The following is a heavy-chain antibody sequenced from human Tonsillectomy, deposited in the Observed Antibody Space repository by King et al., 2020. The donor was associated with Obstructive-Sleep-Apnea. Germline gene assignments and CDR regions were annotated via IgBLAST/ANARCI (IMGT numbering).Heavy chain of an antibody. CDR1: GCTFSSDS. V-gene: IGHV1-69*04. Sequence: QLVQSGAEVKKPGSSLKVSCKASGCTFSSDSISWVRQSPVQRVDLMGGCVPILGFANYAQTFHGSVTITADNSTSSAYMELSSLRSEDTAVYYCARGEVTNDYWGQGTLVTVSS. CDR3: ARGEVTNDY. J-gene: IGHJ4*02. D-gene: IGHD4-17*01. CDR2: CVPILGFA.